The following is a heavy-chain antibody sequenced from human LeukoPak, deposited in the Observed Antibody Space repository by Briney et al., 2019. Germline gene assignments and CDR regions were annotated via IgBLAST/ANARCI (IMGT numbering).Heavy chain of an antibody. CDR3: TTGDYYDSSGYPYYYYYMDV. Sequence: SWIRQPAGKGLEWVGRIKSKTDGGTTDYAAPVKGRFTISRDDSKNTLYLQMNSLKTEDTAVYYCTTGDYYDSSGYPYYYYYMDVWGKGTTVTVSS. D-gene: IGHD3-22*01. CDR2: IKSKTDGGTT. V-gene: IGHV3-15*01. J-gene: IGHJ6*03.